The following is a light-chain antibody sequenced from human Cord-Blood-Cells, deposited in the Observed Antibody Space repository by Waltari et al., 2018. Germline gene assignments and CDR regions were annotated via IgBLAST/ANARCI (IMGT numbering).Light chain of an antibody. V-gene: IGLV2-8*01. CDR1: SSDVGGYNY. CDR3: SSYAGSNNRV. CDR2: EVS. J-gene: IGLJ3*02. Sequence: QSALTQPPSASGSPGQSVTISCTGTSSDVGGYNYVSWYQQHPGKAPKLMIYEVSKRPVGVPYRFSGSKSATTPSLTVSRLQAEDEADYYCSSYAGSNNRVFGGGTKLTVL.